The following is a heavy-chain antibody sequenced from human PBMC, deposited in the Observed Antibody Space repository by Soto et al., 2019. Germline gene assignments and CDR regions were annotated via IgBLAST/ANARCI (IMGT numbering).Heavy chain of an antibody. V-gene: IGHV3-7*04. CDR3: ARGSSGWYDAFDI. CDR2: IKQDGSEK. D-gene: IGHD6-19*01. CDR1: GFIFSRDW. Sequence: GESLKISCAASGFIFSRDWMSWVRQAPGKGPEWVANIKQDGSEKYYVDSVKGRFTISRDNAKNSLYLQMNSLRAEDTAVYYCARGSSGWYDAFDIWGQGTMVTVSS. J-gene: IGHJ3*02.